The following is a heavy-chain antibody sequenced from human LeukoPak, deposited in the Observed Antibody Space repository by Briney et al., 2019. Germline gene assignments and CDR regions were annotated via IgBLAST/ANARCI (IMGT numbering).Heavy chain of an antibody. D-gene: IGHD1-26*01. CDR1: GALITRDTYQ. CDR2: SWFDGND. J-gene: IGHJ5*02. CDR3: VRDPRGRYEDWYDA. V-gene: IGHV4-39*07. Sequence: SETLPLTYTLSGALITRDTYQWAWVRPSPGKGLEWIGSSWFDGNDYYNPSLRSRVAKSVDPSKSQFSLRVNSVTAADTGSYYCVRDPRGRYEDWYDAWGQGTLVTVSS.